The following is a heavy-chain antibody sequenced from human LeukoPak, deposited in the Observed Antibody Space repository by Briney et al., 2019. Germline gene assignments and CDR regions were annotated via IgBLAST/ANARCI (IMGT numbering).Heavy chain of an antibody. D-gene: IGHD5-18*01. CDR1: GFSFSSYA. CDR3: ARGYSYGNY. V-gene: IGHV3-30-3*01. J-gene: IGHJ4*02. Sequence: PGGSLRLSCAASGFSFSSYAMHWVRQAPGKGLEWVAVISYDGSNKYYADSVKGRFTISRDNSKDTLYLQMNSLRAEDTAVYYCARGYSYGNYWGQGTLVTVSS. CDR2: ISYDGSNK.